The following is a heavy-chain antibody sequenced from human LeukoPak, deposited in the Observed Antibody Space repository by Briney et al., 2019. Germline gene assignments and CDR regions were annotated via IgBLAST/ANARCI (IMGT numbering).Heavy chain of an antibody. V-gene: IGHV3-7*01. J-gene: IGHJ4*02. CDR1: GFTFSSYW. CDR3: ARDQRFLEWLFTEDY. D-gene: IGHD3-3*01. Sequence: GGSLRLSCAASGFTFSSYWMSWVRQAPGKGLEWVANIKQDGSEKYYVDSVKGRFTISRDNAKNSLYLQMNSLRAEDTAVYYCARDQRFLEWLFTEDYWGQGTLVTVSS. CDR2: IKQDGSEK.